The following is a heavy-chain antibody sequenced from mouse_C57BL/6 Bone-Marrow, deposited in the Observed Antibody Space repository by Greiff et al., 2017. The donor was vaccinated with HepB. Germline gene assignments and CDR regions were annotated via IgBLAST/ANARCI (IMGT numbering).Heavy chain of an antibody. CDR1: GFNFKNSY. J-gene: IGHJ2*01. D-gene: IGHD2-12*01. CDR2: IDPANGNT. CDR3: AGGEIYSYYDEGY. V-gene: IGHV14-3*01. Sequence: EVQLQQSVAELVRPGASVKLSCTASGFNFKNSYMHWVKQRPEQGLEWIGRIDPANGNTKYAPKFQGKATITADTSSNTAYLQHSSLTSEDTATEYCAGGEIYSYYDEGYWGQGTTLTVSS.